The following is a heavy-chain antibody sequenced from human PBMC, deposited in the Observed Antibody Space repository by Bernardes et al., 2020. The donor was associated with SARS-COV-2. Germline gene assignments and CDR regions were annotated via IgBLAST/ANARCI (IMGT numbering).Heavy chain of an antibody. J-gene: IGHJ6*02. CDR2: IDWDDDK. Sequence: SGPTLVKPTQTLTLTCTLSGFSLSTYGMCVSWIRQSPGKGLEWLALIDWDDDKYYSSSLKTRLTISKDTSKNQVVLTVTNVDRVDTATYFCARTGKERTTTPPYFYYSAMDVWGRGTTVTVSS. CDR1: GFSLSTYGMC. V-gene: IGHV2-70*01. CDR3: ARTGKERTTTPPYFYYSAMDV. D-gene: IGHD1-1*01.